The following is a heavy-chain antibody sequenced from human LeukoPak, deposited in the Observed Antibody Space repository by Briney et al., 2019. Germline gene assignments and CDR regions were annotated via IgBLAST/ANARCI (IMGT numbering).Heavy chain of an antibody. V-gene: IGHV3-23*01. CDR2: ISEGGGRT. CDR1: GFTFSNFA. J-gene: IGHJ4*02. Sequence: GGSLRLSGAASGFTFSNFAMSWVRQARGKGLDWVSSISEGGGRTYYADSVKGRFTISRDSSENTLYLQMDSLRAEDTAVYYCAKRRTATNPYYLDCWGRGTLVTVSS. D-gene: IGHD2-21*02. CDR3: AKRRTATNPYYLDC.